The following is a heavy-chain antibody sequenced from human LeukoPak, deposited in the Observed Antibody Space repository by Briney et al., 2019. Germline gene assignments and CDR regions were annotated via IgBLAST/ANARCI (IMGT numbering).Heavy chain of an antibody. CDR3: AITQYYYDSSGYYSHAFDI. CDR1: GYTFTSYD. V-gene: IGHV1-8*01. J-gene: IGHJ3*02. D-gene: IGHD3-22*01. CDR2: MNPNSGNT. Sequence: ASVKVSCKASGYTFTSYDINWVRQAIGQGLEWMGWMNPNSGNTGYAQKFQGRVTMTRNTSISTAYMELSSLRSEDTAVYYCAITQYYYDSSGYYSHAFDIWGQGTMVTVSS.